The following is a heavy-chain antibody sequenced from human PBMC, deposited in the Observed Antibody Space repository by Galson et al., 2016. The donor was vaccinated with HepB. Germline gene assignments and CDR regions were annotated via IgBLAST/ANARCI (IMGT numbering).Heavy chain of an antibody. CDR3: ARDGISSLDQ. Sequence: SLRLSCAASGFTFSSYGMHWVRQAPGKGLDWVALITPEGSDTYYADAVKGRFTISRDNSKNTPSLQMNSLRAEDTAIYYCARDGISSLDQWGQGILVTVSS. J-gene: IGHJ4*02. CDR1: GFTFSSYG. D-gene: IGHD2/OR15-2a*01. V-gene: IGHV3-30*03. CDR2: ITPEGSDT.